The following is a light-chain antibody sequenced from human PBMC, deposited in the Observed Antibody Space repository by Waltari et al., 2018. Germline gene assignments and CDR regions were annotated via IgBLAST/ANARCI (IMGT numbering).Light chain of an antibody. J-gene: IGKJ4*01. CDR1: QGISRW. CDR3: QQASSFPLT. V-gene: IGKV1-12*01. CDR2: SAS. Sequence: DIQMTQSPSSVSASVGDSVTITCRASQGISRWLAWYQQKPGKGPKLLIYSASTLQSGVPSRFSGSGSGTDFTLTINTLQPEDVAIYYCQQASSFPLTFGGGTKVEIK.